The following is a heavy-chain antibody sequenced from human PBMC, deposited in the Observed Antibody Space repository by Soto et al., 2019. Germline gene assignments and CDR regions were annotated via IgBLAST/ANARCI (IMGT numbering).Heavy chain of an antibody. CDR3: PRGMAEEQIFYYFDY. D-gene: IGHD3-9*01. Sequence: SETLSLTCTVSGGSISNYYWSWLRQPPGKGLEWIGYIYSSGSTHYNPSLQSRVTISADTSKNQVSLKVRSVTAADTAVYYCPRGMAEEQIFYYFDYWGQGALVTVSS. CDR2: IYSSGST. J-gene: IGHJ4*02. CDR1: GGSISNYY. V-gene: IGHV4-59*01.